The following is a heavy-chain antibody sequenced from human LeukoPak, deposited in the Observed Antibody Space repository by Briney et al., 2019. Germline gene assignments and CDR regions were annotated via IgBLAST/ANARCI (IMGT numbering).Heavy chain of an antibody. Sequence: PGGSLRLSCAASGFTFSSYSMNWVRQAPGKGLEWVSYISSSSSTIYYADSVKGRFTISRDNAKNSLYLQLNSLRAEDTAVYYCARWGYYYYMDVWGKGTTVTVSS. CDR1: GFTFSSYS. V-gene: IGHV3-48*01. CDR3: ARWGYYYYMDV. D-gene: IGHD3-16*01. J-gene: IGHJ6*03. CDR2: ISSSSSTI.